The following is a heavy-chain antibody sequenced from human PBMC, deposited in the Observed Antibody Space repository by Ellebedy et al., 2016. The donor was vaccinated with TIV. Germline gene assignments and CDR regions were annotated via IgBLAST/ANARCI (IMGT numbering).Heavy chain of an antibody. J-gene: IGHJ5*02. D-gene: IGHD4-17*01. V-gene: IGHV3-7*01. CDR3: ARRASYGDYAVQVNPWFDP. Sequence: GGSLRLSCAASGFNFRSYWITWVRQAPRKGLEWVAKIRQEGDEIYYVESVKGRFTISRDNAKNSLFLQMNSLRVEDTAVYYCARRASYGDYAVQVNPWFDPWGQGTLVTVSS. CDR1: GFNFRSYW. CDR2: IRQEGDEI.